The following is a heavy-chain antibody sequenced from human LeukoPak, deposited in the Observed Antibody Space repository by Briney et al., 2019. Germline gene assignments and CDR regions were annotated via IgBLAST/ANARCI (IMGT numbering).Heavy chain of an antibody. J-gene: IGHJ4*02. CDR2: MNPNSGNT. Sequence: ASVKVSCKASGYTFTSYDINWVRQATGQGLEWMGWMNPNSGNTGYAQKFQGRVTMTRNTSISTAYMELSSLRSEDTAVYYCARDGYYYDSSGFFPFDYWGQGTLVTVSS. CDR1: GYTFTSYD. V-gene: IGHV1-8*01. D-gene: IGHD3-22*01. CDR3: ARDGYYYDSSGFFPFDY.